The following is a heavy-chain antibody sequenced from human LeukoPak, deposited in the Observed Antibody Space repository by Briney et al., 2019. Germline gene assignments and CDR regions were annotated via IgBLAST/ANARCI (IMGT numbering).Heavy chain of an antibody. J-gene: IGHJ4*02. CDR3: ARVYSPRYCSSTSCYQSHTALDY. CDR1: GFTFSSYA. Sequence: PGGSLRLSCAASGFTFSSYAMSWVRQAPGKGLEWVAIISYDGGNEYYVDSVKGRFTISRDNSKNTLFLDMNSLRADDTAVYYCARVYSPRYCSSTSCYQSHTALDYWGQGTLVTVSS. CDR2: ISYDGGNE. V-gene: IGHV3-33*08. D-gene: IGHD2-2*01.